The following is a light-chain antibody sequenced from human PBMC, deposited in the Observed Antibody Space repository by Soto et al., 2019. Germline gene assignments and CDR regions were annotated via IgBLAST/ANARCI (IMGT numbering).Light chain of an antibody. V-gene: IGKV3-11*01. CDR3: QQRSNWPRT. CDR1: QSVSSY. CDR2: GTY. Sequence: EIVLTQSPATLSLSPGERATLSCRASQSVSSYLAWYQQKPGQAPRLLIYGTYTRAAGIPARFSGSGSGTDFTLTISSLEPEDFAVYYYQQRSNWPRTFGQGTKVDIK. J-gene: IGKJ1*01.